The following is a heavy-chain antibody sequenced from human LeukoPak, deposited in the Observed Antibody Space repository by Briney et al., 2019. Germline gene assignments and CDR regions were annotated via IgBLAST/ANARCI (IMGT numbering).Heavy chain of an antibody. CDR2: IRIGEGTT. CDR3: SRSFYSSSWYYFDL. J-gene: IGHJ4*02. Sequence: ASVKVSCKALGYTFSDFGITWVRQAPGQGPEWMGWIRIGEGTTHSAQKFQDRVSMTRDRSSNTAFLELRSLRSDDTAVYFCSRSFYSSSWYYFDLWGQGTLVTVSS. CDR1: GYTFSDFG. V-gene: IGHV1-18*01. D-gene: IGHD4-11*01.